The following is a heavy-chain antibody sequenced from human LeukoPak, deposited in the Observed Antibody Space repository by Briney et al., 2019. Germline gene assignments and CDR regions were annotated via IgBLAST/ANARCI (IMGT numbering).Heavy chain of an antibody. J-gene: IGHJ4*02. CDR1: GGSISSGDYY. Sequence: SETLSLTCTVSGGSISSGDYYWSWIRQPPGKGLEWIGHIYYSGSTYYNPSLKSRVTISVDTSRNQFSLKLSSVTAADTAVYYCARVLGYYDSSGYFDYWGQGTLVTVSS. CDR2: IYYSGST. V-gene: IGHV4-30-4*08. CDR3: ARVLGYYDSSGYFDY. D-gene: IGHD3-22*01.